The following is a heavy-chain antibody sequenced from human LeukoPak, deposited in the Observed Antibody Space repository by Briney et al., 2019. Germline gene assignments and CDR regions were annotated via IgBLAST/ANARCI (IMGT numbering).Heavy chain of an antibody. J-gene: IGHJ4*02. CDR3: AREILYDSTGYYL. Sequence: GSLRLSCAASGFTFSSYAMSWVRQPPGKGLEWIGSIYYSGSTYYNPSLKSRVTISIDTSKNQFSLRLRSVTAADTAVYYCAREILYDSTGYYLWGQGTVVTVSS. V-gene: IGHV4-39*07. CDR1: GFTFSSYA. D-gene: IGHD3-22*01. CDR2: IYYSGST.